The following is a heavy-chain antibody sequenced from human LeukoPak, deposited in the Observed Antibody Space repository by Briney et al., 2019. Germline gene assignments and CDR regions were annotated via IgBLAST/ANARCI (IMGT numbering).Heavy chain of an antibody. CDR2: IIPILGIA. D-gene: IGHD5-12*01. J-gene: IGHJ3*02. CDR3: ARVDIVATIDELGSAFDI. V-gene: IGHV1-69*04. Sequence: GASVKVSCKASGYTFTSYGISWVRQAPGQGLEWMGRIIPILGIANYAQKFQGRVTITADKSTNTAYMELSSLRSEDTAVYYCARVDIVATIDELGSAFDIWGQGTMVTVSS. CDR1: GYTFTSYG.